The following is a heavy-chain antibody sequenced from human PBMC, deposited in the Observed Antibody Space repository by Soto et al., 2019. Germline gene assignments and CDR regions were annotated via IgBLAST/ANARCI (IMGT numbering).Heavy chain of an antibody. Sequence: QVQLVQSGAEVKKPGASVKVSCKASGYTFTSHYMHWVRQAPGQGLEWMGIINPSGGSTSYAQKFQGRVTMTRDTSTSTVYMELSSLRSEDTAVYYCARDSGSYPYYYYGMDVWGQGTTVTVSS. CDR1: GYTFTSHY. V-gene: IGHV1-46*01. J-gene: IGHJ6*02. CDR3: ARDSGSYPYYYYGMDV. CDR2: INPSGGST. D-gene: IGHD3-10*01.